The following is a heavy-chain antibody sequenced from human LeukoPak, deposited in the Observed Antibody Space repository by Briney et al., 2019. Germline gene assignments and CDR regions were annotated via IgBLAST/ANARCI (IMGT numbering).Heavy chain of an antibody. J-gene: IGHJ6*02. CDR1: RYTFTSYG. D-gene: IGHD4-17*01. V-gene: IGHV1-69*04. CDR3: ARDLDYGDYYYGMDV. Sequence: SVKVSCKASRYTFTSYGIRWVRQAPGQGLEWMGRIIPILGIANYAQKFQGRVTITADKSTSTAYMELSSLRSEDTAVYYCARDLDYGDYYYGMDVWGQGTTVTVSS. CDR2: IIPILGIA.